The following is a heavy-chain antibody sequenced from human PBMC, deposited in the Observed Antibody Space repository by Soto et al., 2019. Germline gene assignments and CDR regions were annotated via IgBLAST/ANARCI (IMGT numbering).Heavy chain of an antibody. CDR1: GLTFGSYA. CDR2: ISGSGGTT. Sequence: EVQLLESGGGLVQPEGSLRLSCAASGLTFGSYAMSWVRQAPGKGLEWVSAISGSGGTTYYADSVRGRFTISRDNSENTLYLQMNSLRADDTAVYYCAKDSPSHVGGWELPFDYWGQGTLVTVSS. CDR3: AKDSPSHVGGWELPFDY. D-gene: IGHD2-21*01. V-gene: IGHV3-23*01. J-gene: IGHJ4*02.